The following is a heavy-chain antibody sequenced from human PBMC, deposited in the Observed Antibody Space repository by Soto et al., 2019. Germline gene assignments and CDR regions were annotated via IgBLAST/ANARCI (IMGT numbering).Heavy chain of an antibody. CDR1: GGTFSSYA. CDR2: IIPIFGTA. Sequence: VASVKVSCKASGGTFSSYAISWVRQAPGQGLEWMGGIIPIFGTANYAQKFQGRVTITADESTSTAYMELSSLRSEDTAVYYCARASPNGLVVGPKCWFDARGQGALVTVSS. J-gene: IGHJ5*02. CDR3: ARASPNGLVVGPKCWFDA. V-gene: IGHV1-69*13. D-gene: IGHD2-2*01.